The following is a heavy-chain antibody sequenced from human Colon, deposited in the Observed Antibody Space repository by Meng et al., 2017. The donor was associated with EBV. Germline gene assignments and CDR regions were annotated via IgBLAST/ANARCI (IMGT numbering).Heavy chain of an antibody. J-gene: IGHJ1*01. V-gene: IGHV3-74*01. CDR1: GLTFSSFW. Sequence: EXQLVEXXXGLVQPGXSLRLSCAASGLTFSSFWMHWVRQAPGKGLVWVSRINGDGSSTSYADSVKGRFTISRDNAKNTLYLQMNSLRAEDMAVYYCARVGDYAYKDWGQGTLVTVSS. CDR2: INGDGSST. CDR3: ARVGDYAYKD. D-gene: IGHD4-17*01.